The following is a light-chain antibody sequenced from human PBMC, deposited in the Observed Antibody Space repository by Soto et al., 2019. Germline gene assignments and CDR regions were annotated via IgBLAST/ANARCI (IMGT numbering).Light chain of an antibody. V-gene: IGLV2-14*01. CDR1: SSDLGGYNY. J-gene: IGLJ1*01. CDR3: SSYSSSFTLV. CDR2: EVS. Sequence: QSALTQPASVSGSPGQSITISCTGTSSDLGGYNYVSWYQQHPGKAPKLIIFEVSDRPSGVSNRFSGSKSGNTASLTISGLQVEDEADYYCSSYSSSFTLVFGTGTKLTVL.